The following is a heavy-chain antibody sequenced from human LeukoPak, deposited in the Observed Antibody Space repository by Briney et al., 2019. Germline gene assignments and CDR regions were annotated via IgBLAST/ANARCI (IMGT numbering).Heavy chain of an antibody. D-gene: IGHD3-9*01. CDR2: ISRSAKTI. Sequence: KSGGSLRLSCAASGFSFRSYEMTWVRQAPGKGLEWVSYISRSAKTIYYADSVKGRFTISRDNAKNSLYLQINSLRAEDTAVYYCARDISHSAYYYGMDVWGQGTTVTVSS. V-gene: IGHV3-48*03. J-gene: IGHJ6*02. CDR1: GFSFRSYE. CDR3: ARDISHSAYYYGMDV.